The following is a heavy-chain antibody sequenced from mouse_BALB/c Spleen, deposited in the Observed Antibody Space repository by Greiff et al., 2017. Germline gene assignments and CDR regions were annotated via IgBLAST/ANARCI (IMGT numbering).Heavy chain of an antibody. CDR2: IYPGNGDT. CDR1: GYTFTSYN. CDR3: ARGDGYYNYYAMDY. D-gene: IGHD2-3*01. J-gene: IGHJ4*01. V-gene: IGHV1-12*01. Sequence: LQQPGAELVKPGASVKMSCKASGYTFTSYNMHWVKQTPGQGLEWIGAIYPGNGDTSYNQKFKGKATLTADKSSSTAYMQLSSLTSEDSAVYYCARGDGYYNYYAMDYWGQGTSVTVSS.